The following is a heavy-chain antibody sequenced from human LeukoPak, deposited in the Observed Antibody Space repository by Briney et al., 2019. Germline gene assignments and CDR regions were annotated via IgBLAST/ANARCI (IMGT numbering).Heavy chain of an antibody. CDR2: IYYRSTWYS. Sequence: SQTLSLTCAISGDGVSRKSAGWNWIRQSPSRGLEWLGRIYYRSTWYSDFLTSRITISPDTYKNQFSLHLDSVTPEDTAVYYCARGGLVRGSIDSLIAFDFWGQGTVVTVSS. D-gene: IGHD3-10*01. J-gene: IGHJ3*01. CDR3: ARGGLVRGSIDSLIAFDF. V-gene: IGHV6-1*01. CDR1: GDGVSRKSAG.